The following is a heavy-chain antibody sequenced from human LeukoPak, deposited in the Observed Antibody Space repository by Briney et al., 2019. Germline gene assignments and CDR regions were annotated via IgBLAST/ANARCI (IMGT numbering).Heavy chain of an antibody. CDR2: ISAYNGNT. J-gene: IGHJ4*02. V-gene: IGHV1-18*01. Sequence: ASVKVSCKASGYTLTSYIITWVRQAPGQGLEWMGWISAYNGNTNSAQNLQGRVTMTTDTSTSTAYMELRSLRSDDTAVYYCARGTYFDYWGQGTLVTVSS. CDR1: GYTLTSYI. CDR3: ARGTYFDY.